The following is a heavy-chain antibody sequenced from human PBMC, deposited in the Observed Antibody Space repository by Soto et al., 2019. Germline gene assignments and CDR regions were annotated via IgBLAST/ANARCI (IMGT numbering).Heavy chain of an antibody. Sequence: ASVKVSCKASGGTFNSYTISWVRQAPGQGLEWMGRINPNSGGTNYAQKFQGWVTMTRDTSISTAYMELSRLRSDDTAVYYCAREMGGRYFLDYCGQGTLVTLSS. J-gene: IGHJ4*02. CDR1: GGTFNSYT. CDR3: AREMGGRYFLDY. CDR2: INPNSGGT. D-gene: IGHD6-19*01. V-gene: IGHV1-2*04.